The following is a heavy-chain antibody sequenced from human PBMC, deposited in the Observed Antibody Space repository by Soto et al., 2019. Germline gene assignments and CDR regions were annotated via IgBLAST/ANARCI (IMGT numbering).Heavy chain of an antibody. D-gene: IGHD2-15*01. J-gene: IGHJ3*02. CDR3: ARECGSGGSCLHAFDT. V-gene: IGHV1-2*02. CDR2: INPNSGGT. CDR1: GYTFTGYY. Sequence: GASVKVSCKASGYTFTGYYMHWVRQAPGQGLEWMGWINPNSGGTNYAQKFQGRVTMTRDTSISTAHMELSRLRSDDTAVYYCARECGSGGSCLHAFDTWGQGTMVTVSS.